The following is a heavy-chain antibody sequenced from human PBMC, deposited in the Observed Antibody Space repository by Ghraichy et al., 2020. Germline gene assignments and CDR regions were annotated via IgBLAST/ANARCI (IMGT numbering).Heavy chain of an antibody. D-gene: IGHD3-3*01. V-gene: IGHV3-23*01. CDR3: AKVFQRGLDAFDI. Sequence: GGSLRLSCAASEFTLSSYTMSWVRQAPGKGLYWVAGISGSGGTTYYADSAKGRFTISRDNSKNRLYLQMNSLRVEDTAVYYCAKVFQRGLDAFDIWGQGTMVAVSS. CDR1: EFTLSSYT. CDR2: ISGSGGTT. J-gene: IGHJ3*02.